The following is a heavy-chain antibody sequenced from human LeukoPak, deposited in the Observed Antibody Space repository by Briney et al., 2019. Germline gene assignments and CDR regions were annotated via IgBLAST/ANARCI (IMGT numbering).Heavy chain of an antibody. D-gene: IGHD6-19*01. CDR1: GFTFSSCS. Sequence: GGSLRLSCATSGFTFSSCSMNWVRQAPGKGLEWVSSISSSSSYIYYADSVKGRFTISRDNAKNSLYLQMNSLRAEDTAVYYCATAVAGQDAFDIWGQGTMVTVSS. CDR3: ATAVAGQDAFDI. CDR2: ISSSSSYI. J-gene: IGHJ3*02. V-gene: IGHV3-21*01.